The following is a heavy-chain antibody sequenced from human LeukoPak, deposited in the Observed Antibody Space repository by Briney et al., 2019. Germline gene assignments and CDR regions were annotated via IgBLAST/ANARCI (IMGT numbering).Heavy chain of an antibody. Sequence: SQTLSLTCALSGDSLSSNSAAWNWIRQSPSRGLEWLGRTYYRSKWYNDYAVSVKSRITINPDASKNQFSLQLKSVTPEDTAVYYCARGVYGGKTSFDYWGQGTLVTVSS. CDR3: ARGVYGGKTSFDY. CDR1: GDSLSSNSAA. D-gene: IGHD4-23*01. V-gene: IGHV6-1*01. J-gene: IGHJ4*02. CDR2: TYYRSKWYN.